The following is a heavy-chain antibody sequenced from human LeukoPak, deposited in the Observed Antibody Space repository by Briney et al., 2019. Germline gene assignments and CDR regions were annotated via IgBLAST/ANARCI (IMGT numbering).Heavy chain of an antibody. CDR3: ARQTGSGLFILP. CDR2: IYYSGST. Sequence: ASETLSLTCTVSGGSISSSSYYWGWIRQPPGKGLEWIGSIYYSGSTYYNPSLKSRVTISVDTSKNQFSLKLTSVTAADTAVYYCARQTGSGLFILPGGQGTLVTVSS. CDR1: GGSISSSSYY. J-gene: IGHJ4*02. V-gene: IGHV4-39*01. D-gene: IGHD3/OR15-3a*01.